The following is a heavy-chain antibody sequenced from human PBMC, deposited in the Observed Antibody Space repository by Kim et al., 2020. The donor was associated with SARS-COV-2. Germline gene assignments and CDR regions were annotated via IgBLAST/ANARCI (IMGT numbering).Heavy chain of an antibody. J-gene: IGHJ4*02. CDR3: TTDRGVNCGGDGYEAF. CDR2: IKTSARGTT. D-gene: IGHD2-21*02. Sequence: GGSLRLSCVASGFTFRDAWMSWVRQAPGKGLEWVGRIKTSARGTTDHAAPLKDRFIISRDDSRNTVYLQMSSLKTEDTAVYFCTTDRGVNCGGDGYEAFWGQGTLVTVSS. V-gene: IGHV3-15*01. CDR1: GFTFRDAW.